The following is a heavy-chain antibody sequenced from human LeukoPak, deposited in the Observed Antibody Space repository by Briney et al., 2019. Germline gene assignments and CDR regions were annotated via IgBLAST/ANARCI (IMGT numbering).Heavy chain of an antibody. D-gene: IGHD2-21*02. CDR1: GGSISSGGYY. Sequence: SETLSLTCTVSGGSISSGGYYWSWIRQHPGKGLEWIGYIYYSGSTYYNPSLKSRVTISVDTSKNQFSLKLSSVTAADTAVYYCARGYCGGDCYVDYWGQGTLVTVSS. CDR2: IYYSGST. CDR3: ARGYCGGDCYVDY. V-gene: IGHV4-31*03. J-gene: IGHJ4*02.